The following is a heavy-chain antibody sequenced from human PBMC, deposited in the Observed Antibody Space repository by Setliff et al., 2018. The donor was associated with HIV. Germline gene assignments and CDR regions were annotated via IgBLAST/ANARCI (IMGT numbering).Heavy chain of an antibody. CDR1: GGSITSYY. CDR3: ARGGGTGSFDY. D-gene: IGHD3-16*01. Sequence: PSETLSLTCTVSGGSITSYYWSWIRQPAGKGLEWFGRIYISGSTNYNPSFESRVTMSIDTSKNQFSLKLSSATAADTAVYYFARGGGTGSFDYWGQGTLVTVSS. V-gene: IGHV4-4*07. CDR2: IYISGST. J-gene: IGHJ4*02.